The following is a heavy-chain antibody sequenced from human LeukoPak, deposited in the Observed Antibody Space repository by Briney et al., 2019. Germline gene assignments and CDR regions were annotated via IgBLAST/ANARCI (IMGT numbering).Heavy chain of an antibody. CDR3: ARAKWGYAFEI. V-gene: IGHV4-59*01. J-gene: IGHJ3*02. CDR1: RGSICSDF. D-gene: IGHD7-27*01. Sequence: SETLSLTCTVSRGSICSDFWSWIRQPPGKGLQWIGHIFYSGSTNYNPSLKSRVTVSMDTSKTQFSLKLTSVTAADTAVYYCARAKWGYAFEIWGQGTMVTVSS. CDR2: IFYSGST.